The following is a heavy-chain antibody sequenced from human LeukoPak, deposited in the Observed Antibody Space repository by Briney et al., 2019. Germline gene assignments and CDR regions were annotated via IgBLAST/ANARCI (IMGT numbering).Heavy chain of an antibody. Sequence: SETLSLTCTVSGGSISSYYWSWTRQPPGKGLEWIGYIYYSGSTNYNPSLKSRVTISVDMSKNQFSLKLSSVTAADTAVYFCARGRVSSSTWYSTYYYFFYMDFWGKGTTVTVSS. D-gene: IGHD4-11*01. J-gene: IGHJ6*03. CDR1: GGSISSYY. V-gene: IGHV4-59*01. CDR2: IYYSGST. CDR3: ARGRVSSSTWYSTYYYFFYMDF.